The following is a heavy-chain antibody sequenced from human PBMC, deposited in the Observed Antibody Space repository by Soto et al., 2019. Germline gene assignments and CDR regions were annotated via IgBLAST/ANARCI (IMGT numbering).Heavy chain of an antibody. V-gene: IGHV3-21*01. CDR1: GFTFSSYS. J-gene: IGHJ6*02. Sequence: GGSLRLSCAASGFTFSSYSMNWVRQAPGKGLEWVSSISSSSSYIYYADSVKGRFTISRDNAKNSLYLQMNSLRAEDTAVYYCARGDIVVVVAANPFYGMDVWGQGTTVTVSS. D-gene: IGHD2-15*01. CDR2: ISSSSSYI. CDR3: ARGDIVVVVAANPFYGMDV.